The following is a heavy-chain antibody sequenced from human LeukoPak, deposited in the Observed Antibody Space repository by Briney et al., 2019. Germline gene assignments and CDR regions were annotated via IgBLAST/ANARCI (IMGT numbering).Heavy chain of an antibody. CDR1: GYTFTSYG. CDR3: AKSTAMVYYFDY. Sequence: ASAKVSCKASGYTFTSYGISWVRQAPGQGLEWMGWISAYNGNTNYAQKLQGRVTMTTDTSTSTAYMELRSLRSDDTAVYYCAKSTAMVYYFDYWGQGTLVTVSS. CDR2: ISAYNGNT. D-gene: IGHD5-18*01. V-gene: IGHV1-18*01. J-gene: IGHJ4*02.